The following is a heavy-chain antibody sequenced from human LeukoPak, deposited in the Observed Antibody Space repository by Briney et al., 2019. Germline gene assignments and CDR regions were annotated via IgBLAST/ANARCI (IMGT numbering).Heavy chain of an antibody. D-gene: IGHD6-19*01. Sequence: GGSLRLSCAASGFTFSDYYMSWIRQAPGKGLQWISFISSGGSTTNYADSVKGRFTISRVNAKNSLYLQMNSLRAEDTAVYYCARVRSNGWYFDYWGQGTLVTVSS. CDR1: GFTFSDYY. V-gene: IGHV3-11*01. J-gene: IGHJ4*02. CDR2: ISSGGSTT. CDR3: ARVRSNGWYFDY.